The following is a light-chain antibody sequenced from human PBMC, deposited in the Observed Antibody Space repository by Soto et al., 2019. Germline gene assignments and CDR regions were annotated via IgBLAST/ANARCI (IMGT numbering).Light chain of an antibody. CDR1: TSDVGGYKY. CDR2: EVS. J-gene: IGLJ1*01. Sequence: QSALAQPASVSGSPGQSITISCTGTTSDVGGYKYVSWYQQHPGKAPKLLIYEVSNRPSGVSNRFSGSKSGNTASLTISGLQAEDEADYCCSSYTSSSPYVFGTGTKVTVL. CDR3: SSYTSSSPYV. V-gene: IGLV2-14*01.